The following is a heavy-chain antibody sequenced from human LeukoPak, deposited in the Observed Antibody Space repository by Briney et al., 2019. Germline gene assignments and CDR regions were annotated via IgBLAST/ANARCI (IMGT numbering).Heavy chain of an antibody. CDR1: GYIFTSYW. V-gene: IGHV5-51*01. Sequence: GASLQISCEGSGYIFTSYWIGWGRQLPGKGLEWMGIIYPGDSDTRYSPSFQGQVTITADKTSSTAYLQWSSLKASDTAMYYCARPGSGYSSGWAFDYWGQGTLVTVSS. D-gene: IGHD6-19*01. J-gene: IGHJ4*02. CDR2: IYPGDSDT. CDR3: ARPGSGYSSGWAFDY.